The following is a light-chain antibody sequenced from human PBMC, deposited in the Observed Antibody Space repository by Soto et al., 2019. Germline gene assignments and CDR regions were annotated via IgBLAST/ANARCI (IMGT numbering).Light chain of an antibody. CDR1: SSDVGGYNY. CDR2: DVS. J-gene: IGLJ1*01. V-gene: IGLV2-14*01. CDR3: CSYTTSNTRQIV. Sequence: QSVVTQPASVSGSPGQSITISCTGTSSDVGGYNYVSWYQQHPGKAPKFMIYDVSNRPSGVSNRLSGSKSGNTASLTISGLQAEDEADYYCCSYTTSNTRQIVFGTGTKVTVL.